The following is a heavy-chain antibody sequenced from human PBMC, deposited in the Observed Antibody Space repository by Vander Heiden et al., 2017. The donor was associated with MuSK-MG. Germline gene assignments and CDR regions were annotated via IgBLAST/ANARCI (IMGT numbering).Heavy chain of an antibody. J-gene: IGHJ5*02. Sequence: QVQLVQSGAEVKKPGASVKVSCKASGYTFNVYYMHWVRQAPGQGLEWVGWINPNSGATDYAQKFQGRVTMTRDTSISTAYMELSRLTSDDTAVFYCARGPLYSAYDRDWFDPWGQGTLVTVS. V-gene: IGHV1-2*02. CDR2: INPNSGAT. CDR3: ARGPLYSAYDRDWFDP. D-gene: IGHD5-12*01. CDR1: GYTFNVYY.